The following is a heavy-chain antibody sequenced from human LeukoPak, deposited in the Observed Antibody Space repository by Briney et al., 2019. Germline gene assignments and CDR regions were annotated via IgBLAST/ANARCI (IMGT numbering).Heavy chain of an antibody. CDR1: GGSISRGDYY. Sequence: SQTLSLTCTVSGGSISRGDYYWGWIRQPPGKGLEWIGYIYYSGRTYYNPSLKSRVTISVDTSKNQFSLKLSSVTAADTAVYSCARGSCSSTSCYYDYWGQGTLVTVSS. CDR2: IYYSGRT. V-gene: IGHV4-30-4*01. CDR3: ARGSCSSTSCYYDY. J-gene: IGHJ4*02. D-gene: IGHD2-2*01.